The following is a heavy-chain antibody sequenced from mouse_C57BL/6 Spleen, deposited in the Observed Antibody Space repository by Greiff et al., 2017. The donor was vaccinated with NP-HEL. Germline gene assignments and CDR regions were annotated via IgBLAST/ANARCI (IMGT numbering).Heavy chain of an antibody. CDR1: GYTFTSYW. CDR2: FYPGSGST. D-gene: IGHD2-3*01. J-gene: IGHJ3*01. V-gene: IGHV1-55*01. CDR3: VRRGYYWFAE. Sequence: QVQLQQPGAELVKPGDSVKMSCKASGYTFTSYWLTRVKQRPGQGLEWIGDFYPGSGSTNYNEKFKSKATLTVDTSSSQAYLQLNSLTTEDSAAYYCVRRGYYWFAEWGEGSLGIGSA.